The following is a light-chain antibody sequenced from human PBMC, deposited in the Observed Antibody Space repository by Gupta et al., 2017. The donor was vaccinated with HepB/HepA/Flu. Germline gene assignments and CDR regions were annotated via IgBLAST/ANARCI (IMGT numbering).Light chain of an antibody. CDR3: GTEDAIRAPFV. CDR2: DNN. V-gene: IGLV1-51*01. J-gene: IGLJ1*01. Sequence: QSLLTQPPSVSAAPGPKFTISCSGSSSSFGNSYVSWYQQPPGTTPKLLIYDNNQRPSGIPDRFSGSKSGTSATLDITGLQTGDEADYYCGTEDAIRAPFVFGGGTKFTVL. CDR1: SSSFGNSY.